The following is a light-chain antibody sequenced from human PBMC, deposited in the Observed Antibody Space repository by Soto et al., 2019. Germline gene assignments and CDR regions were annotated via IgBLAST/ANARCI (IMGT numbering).Light chain of an antibody. Sequence: EIVLTQSPGTLSLSPGERATLSCRASQSVSSYLAWYQQKPGQAPRLLIYGVSSRATGIPDRFSGSGSGTDFTLTISRLEPEDFAVYYCQQYGSSPQRTFGQGTKLEIK. CDR3: QQYGSSPQRT. V-gene: IGKV3-20*01. CDR2: GVS. CDR1: QSVSSY. J-gene: IGKJ1*01.